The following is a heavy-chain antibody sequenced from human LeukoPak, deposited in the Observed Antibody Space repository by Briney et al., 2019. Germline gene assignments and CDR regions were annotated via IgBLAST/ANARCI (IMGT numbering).Heavy chain of an antibody. CDR3: ARGGAARLHFQN. CDR1: GGTFSSYA. Sequence: ASVKVSCKASGGTFSSYAISWVRQAPGQGLEWMGGIIPIFGTANYAQKFQGRVTITADESTSTAYMELSSLRSEDTAVYYCARGGAARLHFQNWGQGTLVTVSS. J-gene: IGHJ1*01. V-gene: IGHV1-69*13. CDR2: IIPIFGTA. D-gene: IGHD6-6*01.